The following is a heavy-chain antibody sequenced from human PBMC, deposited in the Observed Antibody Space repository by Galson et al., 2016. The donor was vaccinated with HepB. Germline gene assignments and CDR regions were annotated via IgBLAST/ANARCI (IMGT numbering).Heavy chain of an antibody. D-gene: IGHD4-11*01. CDR2: INGGYGDT. CDR1: GYIFTSHA. Sequence: SVKVSCKASGYIFTSHAIHWVRQAPGQGLEWMGWINGGYGDTKYSQKFQDRVTITRDRSATTAYMEVTSLRFVDTAVYYCARGPHDYTNILDAFDIWGQGTVVTVSS. J-gene: IGHJ3*02. CDR3: ARGPHDYTNILDAFDI. V-gene: IGHV1-3*01.